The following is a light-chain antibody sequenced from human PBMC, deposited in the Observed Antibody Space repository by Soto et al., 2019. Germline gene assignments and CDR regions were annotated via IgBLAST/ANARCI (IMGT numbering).Light chain of an antibody. CDR1: QSISNNY. CDR3: QQYSTSPWT. V-gene: IGKV3-20*01. Sequence: EIVLTQSPGTLSLSPGERATLSCRASQSISNNYLAWYQQKPGQAPRLLIYGASSRATGIPDRFSGSESGTDFTLTISRLEPEDFAVYHCQQYSTSPWTFGQGTKVDIK. J-gene: IGKJ1*01. CDR2: GAS.